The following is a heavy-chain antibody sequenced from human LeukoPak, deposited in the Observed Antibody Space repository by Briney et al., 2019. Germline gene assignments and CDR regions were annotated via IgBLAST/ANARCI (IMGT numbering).Heavy chain of an antibody. CDR1: GGSFSGYY. CDR2: INHSGST. D-gene: IGHD6-19*01. V-gene: IGHV4-34*01. Sequence: SETLSLTCAVYGGSFSGYYWSWIRQPPGKGLEWIGEINHSGSTNYNPSLKSRVTISVDTSKNQFSLKLSSVTAADTAVYYCARLRVSSGWYDRYYYYGMDVWAQGTTVTVPS. J-gene: IGHJ6*02. CDR3: ARLRVSSGWYDRYYYYGMDV.